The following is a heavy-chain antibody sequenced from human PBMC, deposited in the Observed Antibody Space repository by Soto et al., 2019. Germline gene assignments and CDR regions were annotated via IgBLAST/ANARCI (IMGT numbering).Heavy chain of an antibody. Sequence: QVQLQESGPGLVKPSETLSLTCTVSGGSISSYYWSWIRQPPGKGLEWIGYIYYSGSTNYNPSLKSRVTISVDTSTNPFSLKLSSVTAADTAVYYCARIVVVPAATTHNYYYYMDVWGKGTTVTLSS. J-gene: IGHJ6*03. D-gene: IGHD2-2*01. CDR1: GGSISSYY. V-gene: IGHV4-59*01. CDR2: IYYSGST. CDR3: ARIVVVPAATTHNYYYYMDV.